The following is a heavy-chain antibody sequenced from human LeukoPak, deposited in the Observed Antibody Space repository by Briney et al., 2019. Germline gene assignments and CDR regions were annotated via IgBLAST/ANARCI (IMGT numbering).Heavy chain of an antibody. J-gene: IGHJ4*02. CDR3: ARGRLSAMVRGSIYYFDY. Sequence: SETLSLTCTVSGGSLSSYYWSWVRQPPGKGLEGIGYIYYSGSTNYNPSLTSRGTISVDTSKNQFSLKLSSVTAAHTAVYYCARGRLSAMVRGSIYYFDYWGQGTLVTVSS. V-gene: IGHV4-59*01. CDR1: GGSLSSYY. D-gene: IGHD3-10*01. CDR2: IYYSGST.